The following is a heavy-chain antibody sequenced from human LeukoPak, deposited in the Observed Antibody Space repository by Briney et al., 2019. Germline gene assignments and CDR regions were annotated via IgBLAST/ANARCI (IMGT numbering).Heavy chain of an antibody. CDR1: GFTFSSYA. V-gene: IGHV3-30-3*01. J-gene: IGHJ4*02. Sequence: GGSLRLSCAASGFTFSSYAIHWVRQAPGKGLEWVAVISYDGSNKYYADSVKGRFTISRDNSKNTLYLQMNSLRAEDTAVYYCARGDYYYDSSGYYYVPIQDFDYWGQGTLVTVSS. D-gene: IGHD3-22*01. CDR2: ISYDGSNK. CDR3: ARGDYYYDSSGYYYVPIQDFDY.